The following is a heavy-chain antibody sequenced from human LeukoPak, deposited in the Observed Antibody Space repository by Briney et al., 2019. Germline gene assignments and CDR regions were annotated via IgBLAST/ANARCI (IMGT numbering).Heavy chain of an antibody. CDR1: GGSISSSSDY. J-gene: IGHJ5*02. CDR2: IYNTGDT. D-gene: IGHD3-3*01. CDR3: ARRLRFFLNWFDP. V-gene: IGHV4-39*01. Sequence: SETLSLTCTVSGGSISSSSDYWGWIRQPPGKGLERIGTIYNTGDTYYNPSLESRGTISVDTSKNQFSLKLSSVAAADTAVYYCARRLRFFLNWFDPWGQGTLVTVSS.